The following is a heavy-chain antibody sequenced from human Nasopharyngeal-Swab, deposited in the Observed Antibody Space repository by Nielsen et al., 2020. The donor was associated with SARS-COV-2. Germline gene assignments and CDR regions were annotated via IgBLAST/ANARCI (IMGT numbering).Heavy chain of an antibody. Sequence: GESLEISCAASGFIFSDQYMSWMRQAPGKGLEWLSYMSNDSYVIKYADSVKGRFTVSRDNAKNSLYLQMNSLTPEDTAMYYCARDAGWGGKYGSNWFDPWGQGTLVTVSS. J-gene: IGHJ5*02. V-gene: IGHV3-11*04. D-gene: IGHD1-26*01. CDR1: GFIFSDQY. CDR3: ARDAGWGGKYGSNWFDP. CDR2: MSNDSYVI.